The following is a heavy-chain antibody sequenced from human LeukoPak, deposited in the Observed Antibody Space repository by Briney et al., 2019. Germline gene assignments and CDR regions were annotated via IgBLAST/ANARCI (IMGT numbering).Heavy chain of an antibody. V-gene: IGHV1-69*13. Sequence: SVKVSCKASGGTFSSYAISWVRQAPGQGLEWMGGIIPIFGTANYAQKFQGRVTITADESTSTAYMELSSLRSEDTAVYYCARGGARLLWFGESSSYGMDVWGKGTTVTVSS. J-gene: IGHJ6*04. CDR3: ARGGARLLWFGESSSYGMDV. CDR1: GGTFSSYA. D-gene: IGHD3-10*01. CDR2: IIPIFGTA.